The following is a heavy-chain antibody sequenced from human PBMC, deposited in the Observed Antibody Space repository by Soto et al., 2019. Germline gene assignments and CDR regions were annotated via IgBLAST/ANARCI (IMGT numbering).Heavy chain of an antibody. J-gene: IGHJ4*02. CDR1: GFTFNTYG. Sequence: QVPVVESGGGVVQPGRSLRLSCAASGFTFNTYGMHWFRQAPGKGLEWVAVIWYDENNKYYADSVKGRFTISRDNSKNSLYLQMNSMRGEDTDVYYCARDKGGGAVVPDYWCQGTLVTVS. V-gene: IGHV3-33*01. CDR3: ARDKGGGAVVPDY. D-gene: IGHD6-19*01. CDR2: IWYDENNK.